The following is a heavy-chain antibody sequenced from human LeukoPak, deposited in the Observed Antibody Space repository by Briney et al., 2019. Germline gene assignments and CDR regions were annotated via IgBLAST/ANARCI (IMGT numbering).Heavy chain of an antibody. CDR1: GGSISSSGYY. Sequence: SETLSLTCTVSGGSISSSGYYWGWIRQPPGKGLEWIGSIYYSGSTYYNPSLKSRVTISVDTSKNQFSLKLSSVTAADTAVYYCASRRWELLGFDYWGQGTLVTVSS. V-gene: IGHV4-39*01. CDR2: IYYSGST. J-gene: IGHJ4*02. D-gene: IGHD1-26*01. CDR3: ASRRWELLGFDY.